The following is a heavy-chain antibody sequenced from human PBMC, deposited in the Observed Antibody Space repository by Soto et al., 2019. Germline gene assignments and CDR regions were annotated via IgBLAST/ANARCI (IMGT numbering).Heavy chain of an antibody. CDR2: IKQDGSEK. D-gene: IGHD3-3*01. J-gene: IGHJ6*03. V-gene: IGHV3-7*01. CDR3: AREGPSGFWSGMGYYYYYYMDV. Sequence: GGSLRLSCAASGFTFSSYWMSWVRQAPGKGLEWVANIKQDGSEKYYVDSVKGRFTISRDNAKNSLYLQMNSLRAEDTAVYYCAREGPSGFWSGMGYYYYYYMDVWGKGTTVTVSS. CDR1: GFTFSSYW.